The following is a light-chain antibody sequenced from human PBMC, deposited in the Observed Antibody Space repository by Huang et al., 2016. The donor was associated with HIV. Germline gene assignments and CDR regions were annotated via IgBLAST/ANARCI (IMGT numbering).Light chain of an antibody. CDR3: QQYGSSPLT. CDR2: GAS. J-gene: IGKJ4*01. Sequence: EIVLTKSPATLSLSPGERATLSCRASQSVRSSYLAWYQQKPCQCPMLLIFGASNRATAIPDRFSGSGSATDFTLTISRLEPEDFAVYYCQQYGSSPLTFGGGTKVEIK. V-gene: IGKV3-20*01. CDR1: QSVRSSY.